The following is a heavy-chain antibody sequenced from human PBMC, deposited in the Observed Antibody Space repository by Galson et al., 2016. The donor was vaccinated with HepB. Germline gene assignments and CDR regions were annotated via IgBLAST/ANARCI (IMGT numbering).Heavy chain of an antibody. D-gene: IGHD2-21*02. CDR1: GFSVSNNY. V-gene: IGHV3-53*01. CDR2: IYSGCGT. J-gene: IGHJ4*02. CDR3: ARGGASDASGY. Sequence: SLRLSCAASGFSVSNNYMTWVRQAPGKGLEWVSLIYSGCGTSFADSVKGRFTISRDNSKNTLYLQMNSLRAEDTAVYYCARGGASDASGYWGQGTLVTVSS.